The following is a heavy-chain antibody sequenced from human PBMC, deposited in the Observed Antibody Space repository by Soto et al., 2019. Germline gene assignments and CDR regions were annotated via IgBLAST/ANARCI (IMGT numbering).Heavy chain of an antibody. Sequence: GASVKVSCKVSGYTLTELSMHWVRQAPGKGLEWMGGFDPEDGETIYAQKFQGRVTMTEDTSTDTAYMELSSLRSEDTAVYYCATDKYYYDSSGYKNWGQGTLVTVSS. D-gene: IGHD3-22*01. CDR3: ATDKYYYDSSGYKN. V-gene: IGHV1-24*01. J-gene: IGHJ4*02. CDR1: GYTLTELS. CDR2: FDPEDGET.